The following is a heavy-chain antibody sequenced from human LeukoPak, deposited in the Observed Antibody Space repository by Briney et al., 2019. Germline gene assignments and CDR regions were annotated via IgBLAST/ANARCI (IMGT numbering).Heavy chain of an antibody. J-gene: IGHJ4*02. D-gene: IGHD4-17*01. V-gene: IGHV4-59*01. CDR1: GGSISSYY. CDR3: ATKGDDYGDLHFDY. Sequence: PSETLSLTCIVSGGSISSYYWSWIRQPPGKGLEWIGHIYYSGSANYNPSLKSRVTISVDTSQNQFSLKLSSVTAADTAVYYCATKGDDYGDLHFDYWGQGTLVTVSS. CDR2: IYYSGSA.